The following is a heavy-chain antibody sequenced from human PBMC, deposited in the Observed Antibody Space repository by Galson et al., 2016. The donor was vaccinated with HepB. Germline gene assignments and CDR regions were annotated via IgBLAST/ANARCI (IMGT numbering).Heavy chain of an antibody. V-gene: IGHV3-23*01. D-gene: IGHD6-6*01. Sequence: SLRLSCAASGFIFSTFALTWVRQAPGKGLEWVSTITAISDVTYYADSVKGRFIVSRDDSMNTVHLQMNSLRAEDTAVYYCAREYSNSRYFDWGQGTLVTVSS. J-gene: IGHJ4*02. CDR1: GFIFSTFA. CDR2: ITAISDVT. CDR3: AREYSNSRYFD.